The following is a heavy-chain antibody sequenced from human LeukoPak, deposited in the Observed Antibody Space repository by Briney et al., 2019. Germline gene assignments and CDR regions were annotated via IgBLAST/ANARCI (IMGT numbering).Heavy chain of an antibody. J-gene: IGHJ4*02. Sequence: GGSLRLSCVASGFTFSSYWMHWVRQAPGKGLVWVSRINSDGSSTSYADSVKGRFTISRDNAKNTLYLQMNSLRAEDTAVYYCARGSGGSYYDYWGQGTLVTVSS. CDR1: GFTFSSYW. V-gene: IGHV3-74*01. CDR3: ARGSGGSYYDY. CDR2: INSDGSST. D-gene: IGHD1-26*01.